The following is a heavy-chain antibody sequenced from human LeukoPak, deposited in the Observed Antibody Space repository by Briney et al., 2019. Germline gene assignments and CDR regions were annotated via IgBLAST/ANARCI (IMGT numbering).Heavy chain of an antibody. D-gene: IGHD3-3*01. Sequence: PGGSLRLSCATSGFMFSYYSIHWVRQAPGRGLEWVSYISNSGRTIYYADSVKGRFTISRDNAKNSVYLQMNSLRAEDTTVYYCARERMRLFGDHWGQGTLVTVSS. V-gene: IGHV3-48*01. CDR3: ARERMRLFGDH. CDR2: ISNSGRTI. CDR1: GFMFSYYS. J-gene: IGHJ4*02.